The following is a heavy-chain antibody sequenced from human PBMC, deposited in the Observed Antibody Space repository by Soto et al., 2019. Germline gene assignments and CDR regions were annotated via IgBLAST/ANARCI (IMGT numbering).Heavy chain of an antibody. D-gene: IGHD6-13*01. V-gene: IGHV1-18*01. Sequence: ASVKVSCKASGYTFTSYGISWVRQAPGQGLEWMGWISAYNGNTNYAQKLQGRVTMTTDTSTSTAYMELRSLRSDNTAVYYCARRVLAAAGTNWFDPWGQGTLVTVSS. CDR2: ISAYNGNT. CDR1: GYTFTSYG. J-gene: IGHJ5*02. CDR3: ARRVLAAAGTNWFDP.